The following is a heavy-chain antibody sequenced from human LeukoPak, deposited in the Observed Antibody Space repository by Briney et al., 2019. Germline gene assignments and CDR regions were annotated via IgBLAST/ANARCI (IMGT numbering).Heavy chain of an antibody. CDR2: IWYDGSNK. V-gene: IGHV3-33*01. Sequence: GGSLRLSCAASGFTFSSYGMHWVRQAPGKGLEWVAVIWYDGSNKYYADSVKGRFTISRDNSKNTLYLQMNSLRAEDTAVYYCARDWVTYGSGSYYISYYLDYWGQGTLVTVSS. CDR3: ARDWVTYGSGSYYISYYLDY. D-gene: IGHD3-10*01. J-gene: IGHJ4*02. CDR1: GFTFSSYG.